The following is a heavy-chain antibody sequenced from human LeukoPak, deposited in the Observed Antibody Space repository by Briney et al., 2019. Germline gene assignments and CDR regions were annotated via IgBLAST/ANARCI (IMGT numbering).Heavy chain of an antibody. D-gene: IGHD5-18*01. CDR1: GFTFSSYG. CDR3: AKSQLWLLVCFDY. J-gene: IGHJ4*02. V-gene: IGHV3-23*01. CDR2: ISGSGGST. Sequence: GGTLRLSCAASGFTFSSYGMSWVRQAPGKGLEWVSAISGSGGSTYYADSVKGRFTISRDNSKNTLYLQMNSLRAEDTAVYYCAKSQLWLLVCFDYWGQGTLVTVSS.